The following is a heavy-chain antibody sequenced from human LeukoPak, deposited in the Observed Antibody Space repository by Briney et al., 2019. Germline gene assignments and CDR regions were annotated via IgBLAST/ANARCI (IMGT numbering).Heavy chain of an antibody. CDR2: IRSKAYGGTT. V-gene: IGHV3-49*03. D-gene: IGHD4-17*01. Sequence: PGGSLRLSCAASGFTFGDYAMSWFRQAPGKGLEWVGFIRSKAYGGTTEYAASVKGRFTISRDDSKSIAYLQMNSLKTEDTAVYYCTTETPPQTTVTTDYYYYGMDVWGQGTTVTVSS. CDR3: TTETPPQTTVTTDYYYYGMDV. J-gene: IGHJ6*02. CDR1: GFTFGDYA.